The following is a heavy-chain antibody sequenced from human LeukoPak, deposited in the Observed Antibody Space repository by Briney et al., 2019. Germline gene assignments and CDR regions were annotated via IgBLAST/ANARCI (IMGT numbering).Heavy chain of an antibody. CDR1: GGSISGYF. Sequence: SETLSLTCTVSGGSISGYFWTWIRQPAGKGLEWIGRIYSSGSNNYNPSLKSRVTMSLDTSKNHFSLNLTSVTAADTAVYYCAREPTSGREPTSGRPLDYWGQGALVTVSS. D-gene: IGHD5-12*01. CDR2: IYSSGSN. V-gene: IGHV4-4*07. J-gene: IGHJ4*02. CDR3: AREPTSGREPTSGRPLDY.